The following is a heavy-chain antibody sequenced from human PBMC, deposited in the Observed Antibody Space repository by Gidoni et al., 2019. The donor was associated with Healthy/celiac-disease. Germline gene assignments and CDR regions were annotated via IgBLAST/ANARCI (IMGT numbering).Heavy chain of an antibody. D-gene: IGHD2-15*01. Sequence: QVQLVESGGGVVQPGRSLSPSCAASGFTFSSYGMHWVPPDPGKGREWVAVIWYYGSNKCYADSVKGQFTISRDNSKNTLYLQMNSLRAEDTAVYYCARDGGLGGEVVVAATRSYYYYYGMDVWGQGTTVTVSS. J-gene: IGHJ6*02. CDR3: ARDGGLGGEVVVAATRSYYYYYGMDV. CDR1: GFTFSSYG. CDR2: IWYYGSNK. V-gene: IGHV3-33*01.